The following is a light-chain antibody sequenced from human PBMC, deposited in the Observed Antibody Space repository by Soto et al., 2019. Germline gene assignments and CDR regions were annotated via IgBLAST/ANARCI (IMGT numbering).Light chain of an antibody. CDR1: QSVSSTY. CDR2: GAS. Sequence: EIVLTQSPGTLSLSPGERATLSCRASQSVSSTYLAWYQQKPGQAPRLLIYGASSRATGIPDRFSGSGSGTDFTLTINRLEPEDFAVYYCQQYGSSSPLTFGGGTKVDI. J-gene: IGKJ4*01. V-gene: IGKV3-20*01. CDR3: QQYGSSSPLT.